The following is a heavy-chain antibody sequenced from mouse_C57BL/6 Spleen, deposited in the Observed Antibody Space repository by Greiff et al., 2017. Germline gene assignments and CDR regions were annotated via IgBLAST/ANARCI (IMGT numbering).Heavy chain of an antibody. CDR1: GYAFSSSW. CDR3: ARVYYDYSRAMDY. V-gene: IGHV1-82*01. D-gene: IGHD2-4*01. Sequence: VQLQQSGPELVKPGASVKISCKASGYAFSSSWMNWVKQRPGKGLEWIGRIYPGDGDTNYNGKFKGKATLTADKSSSTAYMQLSSLTSEDSAVYFCARVYYDYSRAMDYWGQGTSVTVSS. CDR2: IYPGDGDT. J-gene: IGHJ4*01.